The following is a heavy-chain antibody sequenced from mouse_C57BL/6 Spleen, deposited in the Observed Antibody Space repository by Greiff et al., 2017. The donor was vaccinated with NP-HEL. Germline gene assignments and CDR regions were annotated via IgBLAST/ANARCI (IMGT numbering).Heavy chain of an antibody. CDR2: INPSNGGT. J-gene: IGHJ4*01. Sequence: QVQLKQPGTELVKPGASVKLSCKASGYTFTSYWMHWVKQRPGQGLEWIGNINPSNGGTNYNEKFKSKATLTVDKSSSTAYMQLNSLTSEDSAVYYCARGDGYYHYYAMDYWGQGTSVTVSS. CDR1: GYTFTSYW. D-gene: IGHD2-3*01. V-gene: IGHV1-53*01. CDR3: ARGDGYYHYYAMDY.